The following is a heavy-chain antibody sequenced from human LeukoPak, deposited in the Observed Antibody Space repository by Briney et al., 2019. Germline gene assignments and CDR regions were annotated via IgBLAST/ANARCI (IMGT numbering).Heavy chain of an antibody. V-gene: IGHV3-48*01. Sequence: GESLRLSCAASGFAFNTYSMNWVRQAPGKGLEWVSYISDSSTTIYYADSVKGRFTISRDNAKNSLYLQMNSLRAEDTAVYYCAELGITMIGGVWGKGTTVTISS. CDR2: ISDSSTTI. J-gene: IGHJ6*04. CDR3: AELGITMIGGV. D-gene: IGHD3-10*02. CDR1: GFAFNTYS.